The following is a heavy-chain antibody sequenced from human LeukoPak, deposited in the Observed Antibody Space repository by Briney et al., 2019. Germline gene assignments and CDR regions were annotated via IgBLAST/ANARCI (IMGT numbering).Heavy chain of an antibody. V-gene: IGHV3-74*01. CDR2: MDTDGRTT. D-gene: IGHD6-25*01. Sequence: GGSLRLSCLASGFPFCNYWMHWVRQVPGKGLVWVARMDTDGRTTDYADSVKGRFTISRDNAKNTLYLQMRSLRADDTALYYCATDVTGSEDRWGQGTLVTVSS. CDR1: GFPFCNYW. J-gene: IGHJ5*02. CDR3: ATDVTGSEDR.